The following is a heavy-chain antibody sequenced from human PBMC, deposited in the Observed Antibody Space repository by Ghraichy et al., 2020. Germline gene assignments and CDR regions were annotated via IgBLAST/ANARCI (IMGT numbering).Heavy chain of an antibody. D-gene: IGHD1-26*01. CDR2: INYNGGST. CDR3: AKKYTGTYYSLFDH. Sequence: GGSLRLSCEASGFFFRDHGMGRVRQRPGEGLEWVSGINYNGGSTNYADSVKGRFFISRDNTENVVYLQMNSLRAADTAVYYCAKKYTGTYYSLFDHWGQGIPVTVSS. V-gene: IGHV3-20*04. CDR1: GFFFRDHG. J-gene: IGHJ4*02.